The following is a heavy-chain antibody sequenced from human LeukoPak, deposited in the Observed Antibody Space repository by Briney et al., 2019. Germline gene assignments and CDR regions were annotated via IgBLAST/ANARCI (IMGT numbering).Heavy chain of an antibody. Sequence: QSGGSLRLSCAASGFTFSSYGMHWVRQAPGKGLEWVAVIWYDGSNKYYADSVKGRFTISRDNSKNTLYLQMNSLRAEDTAVYYCGVVALQEAFDIWGQGTMVTVSS. J-gene: IGHJ3*02. D-gene: IGHD2-15*01. V-gene: IGHV3-33*08. CDR2: IWYDGSNK. CDR1: GFTFSSYG. CDR3: GVVALQEAFDI.